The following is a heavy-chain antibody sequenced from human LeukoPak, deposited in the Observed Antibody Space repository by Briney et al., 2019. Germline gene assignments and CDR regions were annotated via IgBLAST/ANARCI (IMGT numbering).Heavy chain of an antibody. V-gene: IGHV3-21*01. CDR1: GFTFSSYS. CDR3: ARDVRYGSGSYLDY. Sequence: GGSLRLSCAASGFTFSSYSMNWVRQAPGKGLEWVSSISSSSSYIYYAGSVKGRFTISRDNAKNSLYLQMNSLRAEDTAVYYCARDVRYGSGSYLDYWGQGTLVTVSS. D-gene: IGHD3-10*01. CDR2: ISSSSSYI. J-gene: IGHJ4*02.